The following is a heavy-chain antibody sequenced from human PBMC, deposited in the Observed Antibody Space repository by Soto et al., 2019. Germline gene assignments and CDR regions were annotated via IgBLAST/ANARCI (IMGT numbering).Heavy chain of an antibody. CDR2: IIPILGIA. CDR1: GGTFSSYT. D-gene: IGHD3-10*01. CDR3: AREEYYYGSGAFFDY. V-gene: IGHV1-69*08. Sequence: QVQLVQSGAEVKKPGSSVKVSCKASGGTFSSYTISWVRQAPGQGLEWMGRIIPILGIANYAQKFQGRVTITADKSXSTAYMELSSLRSEDTAVYYCAREEYYYGSGAFFDYWGHGTLVTVSS. J-gene: IGHJ4*01.